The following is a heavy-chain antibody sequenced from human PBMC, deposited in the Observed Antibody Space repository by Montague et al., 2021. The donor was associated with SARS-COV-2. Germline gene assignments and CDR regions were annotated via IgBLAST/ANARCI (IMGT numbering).Heavy chain of an antibody. CDR2: SNKNNGVT. CDR3: AKNKANDGSGPYFDY. V-gene: IGHV3-23*01. Sequence: SLRLSCAASGFTFSNYGMSWVRQAPGKGLEWVSHSNKNNGVTHYADSVRGRFTTPRDISKNTLFLQMNSLTAEDTAIYYCAKNKANDGSGPYFDYWGQGTLVTVSS. D-gene: IGHD6-19*01. CDR1: GFTFSNYG. J-gene: IGHJ4*02.